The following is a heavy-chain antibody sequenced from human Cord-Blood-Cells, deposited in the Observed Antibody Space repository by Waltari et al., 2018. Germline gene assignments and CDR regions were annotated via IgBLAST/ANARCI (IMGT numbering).Heavy chain of an antibody. Sequence: EVQLVESGGGLVQPGGSLRLSCAASGFTFSSYWMSCVRQARGKGLEWVANIKQDGSEKYYVDSVKGRFTITRDNAKNSLYLQMNSLRAEDTAVYYCARDLRETYYDFWSGYYYFDYWGQGTLVTVSS. D-gene: IGHD3-3*01. V-gene: IGHV3-7*01. CDR3: ARDLRETYYDFWSGYYYFDY. J-gene: IGHJ4*02. CDR2: IKQDGSEK. CDR1: GFTFSSYW.